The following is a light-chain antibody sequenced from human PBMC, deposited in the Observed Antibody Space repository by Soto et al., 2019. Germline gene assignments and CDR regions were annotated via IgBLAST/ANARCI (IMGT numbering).Light chain of an antibody. CDR1: QSVRNNY. Sequence: EIVLTQSPGTLSLSPGERATLSCRASQSVRNNYLAWYQQKPGLAPRFLIYDASTRATGIPDRFSGSGSGTDFTLTISRLEPEDFAVYYCQQYGSSPLTFGGGTKVEIK. J-gene: IGKJ4*01. V-gene: IGKV3-20*01. CDR3: QQYGSSPLT. CDR2: DAS.